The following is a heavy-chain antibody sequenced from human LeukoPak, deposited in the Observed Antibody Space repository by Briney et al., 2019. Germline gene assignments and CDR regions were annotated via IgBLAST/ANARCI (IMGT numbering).Heavy chain of an antibody. CDR2: ISSSSSYI. V-gene: IGHV3-21*01. Sequence: PGGSLRLSCAASGFTFSSYGMHWVRQAPGKGLEWVSSISSSSSYIYYADSVKGRFTISRDNAKNSLYLQMNSLRAEDTAVYYCARDGSGMGCHDYWGQGTLVTVSS. CDR1: GFTFSSYG. CDR3: ARDGSGMGCHDY. J-gene: IGHJ4*02. D-gene: IGHD6-13*01.